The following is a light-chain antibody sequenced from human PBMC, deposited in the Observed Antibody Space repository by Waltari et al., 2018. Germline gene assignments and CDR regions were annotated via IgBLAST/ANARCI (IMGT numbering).Light chain of an antibody. V-gene: IGKV1-5*03. CDR3: QQYNSYPWT. CDR2: KAS. Sequence: DIQMTQSPSTLSASVGDRVTITCRASQSISSWLAWYQQKPGKDPKLLIYKASSLESGVPSRFSGSGSGTEFTLTISSLQTDDFATYYCQQYNSYPWTFGQGTKVEIK. CDR1: QSISSW. J-gene: IGKJ1*01.